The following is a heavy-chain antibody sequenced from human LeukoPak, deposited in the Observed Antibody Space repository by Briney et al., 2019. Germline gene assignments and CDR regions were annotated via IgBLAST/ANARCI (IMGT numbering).Heavy chain of an antibody. CDR3: ARDSSLVSNFDY. J-gene: IGHJ4*02. CDR1: GYTFTSYD. V-gene: IGHV1-8*01. CDR2: MNPNSGNT. D-gene: IGHD6-6*01. Sequence: ASVKVSCKASGYTFTSYDINWVRQATGQGLEWMGWMNPNSGNTGYAQKFQGRVTMTTDTSTSTAYMELRSLRSDDTAVYYCARDSSLVSNFDYWGQGTLVTVSS.